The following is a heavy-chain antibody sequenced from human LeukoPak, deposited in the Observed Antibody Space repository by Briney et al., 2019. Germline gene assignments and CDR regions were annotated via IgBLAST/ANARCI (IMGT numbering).Heavy chain of an antibody. CDR2: ISYNRDGI. J-gene: IGHJ4*02. CDR1: GFTFDDYA. Sequence: PGGSLRLSCVASGFTFDDYAMHWVRHAPGKGLEWVSGISYNRDGIVYGDSVKGRFTVSRDNAKNSLYLQMNSLRSEDTALYYCAKGAAAGIRGYFDYWGQGILVTVSS. D-gene: IGHD6-25*01. V-gene: IGHV3-9*01. CDR3: AKGAAAGIRGYFDY.